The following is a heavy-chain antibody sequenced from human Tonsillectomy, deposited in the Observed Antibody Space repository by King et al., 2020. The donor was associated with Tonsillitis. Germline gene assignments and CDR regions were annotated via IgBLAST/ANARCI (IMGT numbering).Heavy chain of an antibody. D-gene: IGHD2-2*01. J-gene: IGHJ5*02. Sequence: VQLVQSGAEVKKPGASVKVSCKASGYTFTSYYMHWVRQAPGQGLEWMGMINPSGGTTSYAQKFQGRVTMTRDTSTNTVYMELSSLRSEDTAVYYCARDRPLSSASCYGGSWFDPWGQGTLVTVCS. CDR1: GYTFTSYY. CDR3: ARDRPLSSASCYGGSWFDP. CDR2: INPSGGTT. V-gene: IGHV1-46*01.